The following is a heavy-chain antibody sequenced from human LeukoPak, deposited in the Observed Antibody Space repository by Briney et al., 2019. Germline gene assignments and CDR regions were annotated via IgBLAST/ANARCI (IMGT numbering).Heavy chain of an antibody. CDR2: IYTSGST. Sequence: PSETLSLICTVSGGSISSYYWSWIRQPAGKGLEWIGRIYTSGSTNYNPSLKSRVTMSVDTSKNQFSLKLSSVTAADTAVYYCARTSSTSEGYYYYYMDVWGKGTTVTVSS. J-gene: IGHJ6*03. V-gene: IGHV4-4*07. CDR1: GGSISSYY. CDR3: ARTSSTSEGYYYYYMDV. D-gene: IGHD2-2*01.